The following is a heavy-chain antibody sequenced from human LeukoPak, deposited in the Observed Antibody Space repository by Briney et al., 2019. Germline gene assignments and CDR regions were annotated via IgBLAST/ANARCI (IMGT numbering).Heavy chain of an antibody. J-gene: IGHJ4*02. D-gene: IGHD1-26*01. V-gene: IGHV1-46*01. CDR2: INPSGGST. CDR3: ARDRSGSYYFDY. CDR1: GYTFTSYY. Sequence: ASVTVSCTASGYTFTSYYMHWVRQAPGQGLEWMGIINPSGGSTSYAQKFQGRVTMTRDTSTSTVYMELSSLRSEDTAVYYCARDRSGSYYFDYWGQGTLVTVSS.